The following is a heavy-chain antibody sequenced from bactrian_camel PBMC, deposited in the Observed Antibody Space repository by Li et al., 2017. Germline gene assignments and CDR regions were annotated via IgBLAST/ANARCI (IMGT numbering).Heavy chain of an antibody. J-gene: IGHJ4*01. CDR1: GYTRRYIVTFSSYC. Sequence: SGGGSVQAGGSLRLSCAVSGYTRRYIVTFSSYCMGWFRHVPGKEREEVAVISGRGTTTRADSVKGRFTISQDNAKNTLYLQMNHLKTEDTAVYYCAATDGWVPSSLGQGTQVTVS. D-gene: IGHD5*01. V-gene: IGHV3S67*01. CDR2: ISGRGTT.